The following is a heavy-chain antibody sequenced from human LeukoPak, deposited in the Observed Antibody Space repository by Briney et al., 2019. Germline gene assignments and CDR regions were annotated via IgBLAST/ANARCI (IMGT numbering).Heavy chain of an antibody. D-gene: IGHD2-2*01. J-gene: IGHJ3*02. CDR1: GGSISSSSYY. Sequence: KSSETLSLTCTVSGGSISSSSYYWGWIRQPPGKGLEWIGSIYHSGSTYYNPSLKSRVTISVDTSKNQFSLKLSSVTAADTAVYYCARPLGYCSSTSCDDASDIWGQGTMVTVSS. V-gene: IGHV4-39*01. CDR2: IYHSGST. CDR3: ARPLGYCSSTSCDDASDI.